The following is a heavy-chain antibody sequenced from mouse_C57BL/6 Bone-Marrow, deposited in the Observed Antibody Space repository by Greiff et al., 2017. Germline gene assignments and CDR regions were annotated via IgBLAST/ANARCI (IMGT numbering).Heavy chain of an antibody. V-gene: IGHV1-78*01. CDR3: ATYYDYDWFAY. Sequence: QVQLQQSDAELVKPGASVKISCKVSGYTFTDHTIHWMKQRPEQGLAWIGYIYPRDGSTKYNEKFKGKATLTADKSSSTAYMHLTSLTSEYSAVFFCATYYDYDWFAYWGQGTLVTVSA. D-gene: IGHD2-4*01. CDR2: IYPRDGST. CDR1: GYTFTDHT. J-gene: IGHJ3*01.